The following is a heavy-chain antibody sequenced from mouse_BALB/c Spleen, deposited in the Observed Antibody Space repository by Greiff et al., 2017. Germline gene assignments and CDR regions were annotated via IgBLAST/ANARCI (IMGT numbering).Heavy chain of an antibody. V-gene: IGHV3-6*02. CDR3: ARDGLFSSGTPWFAY. Sequence: VQLQQPGPGLVKPSQSLSLTCSVTGYSITSGYYWNWIRQFPGNKLEWMGYISYDGSNNYNPSLKNRISITRDTSKNQFFLKLNSVTTEDTATYYCARDGLFSSGTPWFAYWGQGTLVTVSA. CDR2: ISYDGSN. J-gene: IGHJ3*01. CDR1: GYSITSGYY. D-gene: IGHD3-1*01.